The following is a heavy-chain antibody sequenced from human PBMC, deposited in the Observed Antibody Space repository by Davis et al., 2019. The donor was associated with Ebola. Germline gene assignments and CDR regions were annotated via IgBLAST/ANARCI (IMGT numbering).Heavy chain of an antibody. Sequence: GGSLRLSCVDSAFTFRDYSMNWVRQAPGKGLEWVSIISSDGSNRFYADSVKGRFTISRDNSKNTLYLQMNSLRAEDTAVYYCAKDSLTYYDFWSGYYFWGQGTLVTVSS. J-gene: IGHJ4*02. CDR3: AKDSLTYYDFWSGYYF. CDR2: ISSDGSNR. D-gene: IGHD3-3*01. CDR1: AFTFRDYS. V-gene: IGHV3-30*07.